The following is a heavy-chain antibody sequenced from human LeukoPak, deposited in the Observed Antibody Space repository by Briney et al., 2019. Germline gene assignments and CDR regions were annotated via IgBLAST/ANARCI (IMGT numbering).Heavy chain of an antibody. V-gene: IGHV3-48*02. CDR2: ISSSSTSI. D-gene: IGHD6-19*01. CDR3: ARVPYSTGTYDY. J-gene: IGHJ4*02. Sequence: GGSLRLSCAASGFTFSTYSMNWVRQAPGKGLEWVSYISSSSTSIYYADSVKGRFTISRDNAKNSLYLQMNSLRDGDTAVYCCARVPYSTGTYDYWGQGTLVTVSS. CDR1: GFTFSTYS.